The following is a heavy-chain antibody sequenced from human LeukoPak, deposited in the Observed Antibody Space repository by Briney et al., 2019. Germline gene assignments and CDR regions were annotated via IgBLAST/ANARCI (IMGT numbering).Heavy chain of an antibody. V-gene: IGHV3-23*01. CDR2: ISGSGGST. CDR1: GFTFSSYA. J-gene: IGHJ5*02. D-gene: IGHD3-9*01. CDR3: ARTYYDILTENTFDP. Sequence: GGSLRLSCAASGFTFSSYAMSWVRQAPGKGLEWVSAISGSGGSTYYADSVKGRFTISRDNSKNTLYLQMNSLRAEDTAVYYCARTYYDILTENTFDPWGQGTLVTVSS.